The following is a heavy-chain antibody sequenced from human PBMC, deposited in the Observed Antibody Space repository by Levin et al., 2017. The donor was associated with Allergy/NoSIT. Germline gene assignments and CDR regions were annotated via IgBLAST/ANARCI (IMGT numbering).Heavy chain of an antibody. J-gene: IGHJ6*02. Sequence: SETLSLTCTVSGGSIRSHYWSWIRQPAGKALEWIGRIYTSGSSNYNPSLKSRVTMSVDTSKNQFSLKLSSVTPADTAMYYFARLITSSRSHYYGVDVWGQGTTVTVSS. V-gene: IGHV4-4*07. CDR2: IYTSGSS. CDR3: ARLITSSRSHYYGVDV. D-gene: IGHD6-13*01. CDR1: GGSIRSHY.